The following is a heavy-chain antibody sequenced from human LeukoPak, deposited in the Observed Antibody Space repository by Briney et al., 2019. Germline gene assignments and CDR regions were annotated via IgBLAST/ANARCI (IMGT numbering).Heavy chain of an antibody. CDR1: GDSISSYY. V-gene: IGHV4-59*06. CDR2: IYYSGST. Sequence: SETLSLTCTVSGDSISSYYWSWIRQHPGKGLEWIGYIYYSGSTYYNPFLKSRVTISVDTSKNQFSLKLSSVTAADTAVYYCARGSTVTTSYGMDVWGQGTTVTVSS. CDR3: ARGSTVTTSYGMDV. J-gene: IGHJ6*02. D-gene: IGHD4-17*01.